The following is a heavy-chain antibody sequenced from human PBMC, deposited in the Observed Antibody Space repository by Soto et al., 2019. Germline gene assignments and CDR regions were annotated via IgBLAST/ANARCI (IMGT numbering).Heavy chain of an antibody. V-gene: IGHV4-39*01. CDR1: GGSISSSSYY. CDR2: ISYSGST. CDR3: RRANRDSEY. J-gene: IGHJ4*02. Sequence: SETLSLTCTVSGGSISSSSYYWGWIRQPPGKGLEWIGSISYSGSTYYNPSLKSRVTISVDTSKNQFSLKLTSVTAADTAIFFCRRANRDSEYWGQTILLTVS. D-gene: IGHD7-27*01.